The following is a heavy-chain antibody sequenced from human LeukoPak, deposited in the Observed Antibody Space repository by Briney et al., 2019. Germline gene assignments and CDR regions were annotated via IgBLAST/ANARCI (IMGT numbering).Heavy chain of an antibody. V-gene: IGHV3-7*01. J-gene: IGHJ3*02. CDR3: ARDFRRITMVRGADDAFDI. D-gene: IGHD3-10*01. Sequence: PGGSLRLSCAASGFTFSSYWMSWVRQAPGKGLEWVANIKQDGSEKYYVDSVKGRFTSRDNAKNSLYLQMNSLRAEDTAVYYCARDFRRITMVRGADDAFDIWGQGTMVTVSS. CDR2: IKQDGSEK. CDR1: GFTFSSYW.